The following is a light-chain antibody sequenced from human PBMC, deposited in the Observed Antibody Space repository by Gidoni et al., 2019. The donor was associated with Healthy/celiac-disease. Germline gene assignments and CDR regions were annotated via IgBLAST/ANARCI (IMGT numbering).Light chain of an antibody. CDR2: AAS. CDR3: QQSYSTPYT. J-gene: IGKJ2*01. CDR1: QSISSY. V-gene: IGKV1-39*01. Sequence: GDRVTITCRASQSISSYLNWYQQKPGKAPKLLIYAASSLQSGVPSRFSGSGSGTDFTLTISSLQPEDFATYYCQQSYSTPYTFGQGTKLEIK.